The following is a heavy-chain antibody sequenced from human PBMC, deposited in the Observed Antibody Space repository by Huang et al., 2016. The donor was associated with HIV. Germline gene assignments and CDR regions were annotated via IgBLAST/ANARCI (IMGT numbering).Heavy chain of an antibody. CDR2: ISGDNVST. Sequence: QIHLVQSGPEVKQTGASVKGSCKASGYKFHIYEITWVRQTPGQGLEWMGWISGDNVSTRFAQKFQARLTMTTAVSTSTAYLELRSLRLDDTAVYYCARTKGEFDFWGQGALVTVSS. D-gene: IGHD3-16*01. V-gene: IGHV1-18*04. CDR1: GYKFHIYE. J-gene: IGHJ4*02. CDR3: ARTKGEFDF.